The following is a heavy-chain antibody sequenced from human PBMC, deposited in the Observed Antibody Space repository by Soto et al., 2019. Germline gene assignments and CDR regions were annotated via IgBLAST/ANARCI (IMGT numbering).Heavy chain of an antibody. Sequence: GGSLRLSCAASGFTFSSYGMHWVRQAPGKGLEWVAVISYDGSNKYYADSVKGRFTISRDNSKNTLYLQMNSLRTEDTAVYYCAKNGEYSVYDVSDWGQGTLVTVSS. V-gene: IGHV3-30*18. CDR3: AKNGEYSVYDVSD. CDR1: GFTFSSYG. CDR2: ISYDGSNK. D-gene: IGHD5-12*01. J-gene: IGHJ4*02.